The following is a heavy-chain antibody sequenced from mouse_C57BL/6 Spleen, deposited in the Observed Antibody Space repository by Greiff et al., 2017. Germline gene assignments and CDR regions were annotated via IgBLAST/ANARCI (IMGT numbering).Heavy chain of an antibody. CDR2: INPYNGGT. CDR3: ARSEGNSYFDY. Sequence: EVQLQQSGPVLVKPGASVKMSCKASGYTFTDYYMNWVKQSHGKSLEWIGVINPYNGGTSYNQKFKGKATLTVNKSSSTAYMELNSLTSEDSAVYCCARSEGNSYFDYWGQGTTLTVSS. D-gene: IGHD2-1*01. J-gene: IGHJ2*01. CDR1: GYTFTDYY. V-gene: IGHV1-19*01.